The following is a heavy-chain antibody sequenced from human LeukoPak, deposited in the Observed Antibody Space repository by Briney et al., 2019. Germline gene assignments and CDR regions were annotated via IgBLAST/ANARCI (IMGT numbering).Heavy chain of an antibody. D-gene: IGHD6-13*01. Sequence: PGGSLRLSCAASGFTFSSYSMNWVRQAPGKGLEWVSSISSSSSYIYYADSVKGRFTISRDNAKNSLYLQMNSLRAEDTAVYYCAREPGIAAAGTSLDFADWGQGTLVTVSS. CDR1: GFTFSSYS. V-gene: IGHV3-21*01. CDR3: AREPGIAAAGTSLDFAD. J-gene: IGHJ4*02. CDR2: ISSSSSYI.